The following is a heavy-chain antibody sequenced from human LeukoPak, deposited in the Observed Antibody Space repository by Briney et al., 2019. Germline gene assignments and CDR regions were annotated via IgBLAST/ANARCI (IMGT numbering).Heavy chain of an antibody. V-gene: IGHV3-21*01. CDR3: ARAPVWGDGYNYFDY. CDR1: GFTFSSYS. D-gene: IGHD5-24*01. CDR2: ISSSSGYI. J-gene: IGHJ4*02. Sequence: GGSLRLSCAASGFTFSSYSMNWVRQAPGKGLEWVSSISSSSGYIYYADSMKGRFTISRDSAKNSLYLQMNSLRAEDTAVYYCARAPVWGDGYNYFDYWGQGTLVTVSS.